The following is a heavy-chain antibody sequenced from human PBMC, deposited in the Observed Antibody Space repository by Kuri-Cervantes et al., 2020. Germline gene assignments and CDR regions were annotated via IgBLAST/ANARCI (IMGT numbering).Heavy chain of an antibody. D-gene: IGHD6-19*01. CDR2: ISAFNSNT. CDR1: GYTFTKYG. CDR3: ARGPLGSGWYKPDY. V-gene: IGHV1-18*01. J-gene: IGHJ4*02. Sequence: ASVKVSCKASGYTFTKYGISWVRQAPGQGLEWMGWISAFNSNTDYAQELQGRVTMTTDTSTSTAYMELRSLRSDDTAVYYCARGPLGSGWYKPDYWGQGTLVTVSS.